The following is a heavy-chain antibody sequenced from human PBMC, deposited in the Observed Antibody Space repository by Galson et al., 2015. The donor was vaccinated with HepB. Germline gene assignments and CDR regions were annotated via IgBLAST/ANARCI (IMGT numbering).Heavy chain of an antibody. D-gene: IGHD6-13*01. CDR2: ISYDGGIK. J-gene: IGHJ4*02. Sequence: SLRLSCAASGFTFSSYGMHWVRQAPGKGLECVAVISYDGGIKYYEDSVKGRFTVSRDDSKNTLYLQMNSLRPEDTAIYYCAKKWGPGYDRSCLDYWGQGTLVTVSS. V-gene: IGHV3-30*18. CDR3: AKKWGPGYDRSCLDY. CDR1: GFTFSSYG.